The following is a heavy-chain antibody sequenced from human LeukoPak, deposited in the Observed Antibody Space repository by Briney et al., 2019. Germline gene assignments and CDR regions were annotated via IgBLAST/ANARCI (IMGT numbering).Heavy chain of an antibody. CDR3: AKDLEYSSSSFDY. V-gene: IGHV3-33*06. J-gene: IGHJ4*02. Sequence: GGSLRLSCAASGFTFSSYGMHWVRQAPGKGLEWVAVIWYDGSNKYYADSVKGRFTISRDNSKNTLYLQMNSLRAEDTAVYYCAKDLEYSSSSFDYWGQGTLVTVSS. CDR2: IWYDGSNK. D-gene: IGHD6-6*01. CDR1: GFTFSSYG.